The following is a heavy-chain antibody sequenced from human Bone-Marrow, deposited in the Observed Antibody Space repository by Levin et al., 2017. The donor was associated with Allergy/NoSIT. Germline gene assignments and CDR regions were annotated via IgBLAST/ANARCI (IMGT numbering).Heavy chain of an antibody. Sequence: SCAASGFTLTNAWMSWVRQAPGKGLEWVGRIKNQSDGGTIDYAAPVKGRFTLSRDDSKNVVYLQMNSLKTEDTAVYYCARDEACSGGSCYSYNWFDPWGQGTLVTVSS. J-gene: IGHJ5*02. CDR3: ARDEACSGGSCYSYNWFDP. D-gene: IGHD2-15*01. CDR2: IKNQSDGGTI. CDR1: GFTLTNAW. V-gene: IGHV3-15*01.